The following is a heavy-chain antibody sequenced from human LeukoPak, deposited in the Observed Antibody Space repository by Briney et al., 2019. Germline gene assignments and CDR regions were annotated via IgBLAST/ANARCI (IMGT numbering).Heavy chain of an antibody. CDR1: GFTFSNHW. CDR2: IKQDGSEK. V-gene: IGHV3-7*04. D-gene: IGHD7-27*01. CDR3: ARNWGITY. Sequence: PGRSLRLSCAASGFTFSNHWMSWVRQAPGKGLEWVASIKQDGSEKYYVDSVKGRFSVSRDNAKNSLYLQMNSLRAEDTAVYYCARNWGITYWGQGTLVTASS. J-gene: IGHJ4*02.